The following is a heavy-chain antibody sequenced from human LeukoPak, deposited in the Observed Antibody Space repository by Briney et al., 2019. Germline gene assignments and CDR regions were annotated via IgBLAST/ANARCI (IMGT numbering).Heavy chain of an antibody. CDR2: ISYRGST. CDR1: GGSISGYY. J-gene: IGHJ5*02. Sequence: SETLSLTCTVSGGSISGYYWSWLRQPPGKGLEWIAYISYRGSTKYNLSLKSRVTISVDTSKNQFSLKLSSVTAADTAVYYCARGFTAMVAWGQGTLVTVSS. CDR3: ARGFTAMVA. V-gene: IGHV4-59*01. D-gene: IGHD5-18*01.